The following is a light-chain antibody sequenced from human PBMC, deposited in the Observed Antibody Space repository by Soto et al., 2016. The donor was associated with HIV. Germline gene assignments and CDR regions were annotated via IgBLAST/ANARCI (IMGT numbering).Light chain of an antibody. V-gene: IGKV1-39*01. CDR3: QQSYSIPLT. Sequence: DIQMTQSPSSLSASIGDRVTITCRASQMINSYLNWYQQKPGKAPKLLICAASSLQVGVPSRFSGSRSGTDFXLTISNLQVEDFATYYCQQSYSIPLTFGQGTRLEI. CDR2: AAS. CDR1: QMINSY. J-gene: IGKJ5*01.